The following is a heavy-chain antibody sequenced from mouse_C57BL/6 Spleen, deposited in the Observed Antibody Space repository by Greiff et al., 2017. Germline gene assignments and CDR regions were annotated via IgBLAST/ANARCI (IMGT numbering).Heavy chain of an antibody. Sequence: EVQLQESGPELVKPGASVKISCKASGYSFTGYYMNWVKQSPEKSLEWIGEINPSTGGTTYNQKFKAKATLTVDKSSSTAYMQLKSLTSEDSAVYYCARYGSGGYWYFDVWGTGTTVTVSS. CDR1: GYSFTGYY. V-gene: IGHV1-42*01. J-gene: IGHJ1*03. D-gene: IGHD1-1*01. CDR3: ARYGSGGYWYFDV. CDR2: INPSTGGT.